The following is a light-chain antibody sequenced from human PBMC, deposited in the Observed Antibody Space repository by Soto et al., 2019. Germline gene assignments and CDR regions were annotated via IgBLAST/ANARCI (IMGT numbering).Light chain of an antibody. V-gene: IGKV3-15*01. CDR3: QQYRT. Sequence: EILVTQSPATLSVSPGERVTLSCRASQSVTRDLAWYQQKPGQAPRLLIYGASTRATGIPARFSGSGSGTEFTLTINSPQSEDFAIYYCQQYRTFGQGTRVEIK. CDR1: QSVTRD. CDR2: GAS. J-gene: IGKJ1*01.